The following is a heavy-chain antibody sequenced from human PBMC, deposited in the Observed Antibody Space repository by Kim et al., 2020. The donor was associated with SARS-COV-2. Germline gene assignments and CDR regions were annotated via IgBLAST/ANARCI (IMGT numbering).Heavy chain of an antibody. Sequence: GGSLRLSCAASGFTFSTYAMSWVRQAPGKGLEWVSSFSGSGGSTYYADSVTGRFTISRDNSKNTLYLQMNSLRAEDTAIYYCAMSSVGVTPLKVFMYYYDFWGQGTLVTVSS. J-gene: IGHJ4*02. D-gene: IGHD1-26*01. V-gene: IGHV3-23*01. CDR1: GFTFSTYA. CDR3: AMSSVGVTPLKVFMYYYDF. CDR2: FSGSGGST.